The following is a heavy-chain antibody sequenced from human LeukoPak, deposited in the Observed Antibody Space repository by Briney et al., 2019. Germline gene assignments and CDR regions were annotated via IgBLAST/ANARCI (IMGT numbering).Heavy chain of an antibody. Sequence: PGGSLRLSCAASGFTFSSYWMHWVRQAPGKGLVWVSRINSDGSSTSYADSVKGRFTISRDNSKNTLYLQMNSLRAEDTAVYYCAKDRGGYCSGGSCHALDYWGQGTLVTVSS. J-gene: IGHJ4*02. D-gene: IGHD2-15*01. CDR3: AKDRGGYCSGGSCHALDY. V-gene: IGHV3-74*01. CDR2: INSDGSST. CDR1: GFTFSSYW.